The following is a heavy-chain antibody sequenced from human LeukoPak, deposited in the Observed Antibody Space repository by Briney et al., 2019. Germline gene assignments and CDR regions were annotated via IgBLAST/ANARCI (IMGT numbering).Heavy chain of an antibody. Sequence: PGGSLRLSCAASGFTFSSYSMNWVRQAPGKGLEWVSSISSSSSYIYYADSVKGRFTISRDNSKNTLYLQMNSLRAEDTAVYYCAKDATVTEDYWGQGTLVTVSS. V-gene: IGHV3-21*01. CDR1: GFTFSSYS. CDR3: AKDATVTEDY. CDR2: ISSSSSYI. D-gene: IGHD4-17*01. J-gene: IGHJ4*02.